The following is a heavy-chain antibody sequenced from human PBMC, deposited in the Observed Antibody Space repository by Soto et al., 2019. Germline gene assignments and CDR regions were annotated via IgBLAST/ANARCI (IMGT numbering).Heavy chain of an antibody. CDR3: AKASSSHNYYFDY. CDR1: GFTFSSYA. D-gene: IGHD6-6*01. J-gene: IGHJ4*02. V-gene: IGHV3-23*01. Sequence: LRLSCAASGFTFSSYAMSWVRQAPGKGLEWVSAISGSGGSTYYADSVKGRFTISRDNSKNTLYLQMNSLRAEDTAVYYCAKASSSHNYYFDYWGQGTLVTVSS. CDR2: ISGSGGST.